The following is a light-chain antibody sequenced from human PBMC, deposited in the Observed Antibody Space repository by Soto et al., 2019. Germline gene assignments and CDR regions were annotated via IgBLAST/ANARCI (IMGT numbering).Light chain of an antibody. CDR2: GAS. V-gene: IGKV1-9*01. Sequence: IQLTQSPSSLSASMGDRVTITCRASQGIINYLAWYQQNLVKAPKLLIYGASKLQGGVPSMFGGSGSQTEFALTVSSLLPEDLAIYCCHQLFMYPSTFGPGTKVEIK. CDR3: HQLFMYPST. CDR1: QGIINY. J-gene: IGKJ2*01.